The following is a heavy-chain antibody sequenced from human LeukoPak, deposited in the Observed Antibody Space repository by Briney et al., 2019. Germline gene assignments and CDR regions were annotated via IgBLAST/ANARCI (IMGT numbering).Heavy chain of an antibody. Sequence: ASVKVSCKASGYTLTGYYMHWVRQAPGQGLEWMGIINPSGGSTSYAQKFQGRVTMTRDTSTSTVYMELSSLRSEDTAVYYCARLSAVDDPLTYGEPFDYWGQGTLVTVSS. CDR2: INPSGGST. D-gene: IGHD4-17*01. V-gene: IGHV1-46*01. CDR3: ARLSAVDDPLTYGEPFDY. CDR1: GYTLTGYY. J-gene: IGHJ4*02.